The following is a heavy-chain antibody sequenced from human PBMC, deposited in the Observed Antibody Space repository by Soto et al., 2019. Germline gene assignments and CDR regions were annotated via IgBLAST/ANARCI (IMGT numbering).Heavy chain of an antibody. CDR2: ISSSGDSS. CDR3: ARVYCSTTTCHVQAFDS. D-gene: IGHD2-2*01. V-gene: IGHV3-48*03. CDR1: GFTFSSYE. Sequence: PGGSLRLSCAASGFTFSSYEMNWVRQAPGKTLEWVSYISSSGDSSYYADSVKGRFTISRDNAKNSPSLQMNSLRVEDTAVYYCARVYCSTTTCHVQAFDSWGQGTLVTVSS. J-gene: IGHJ4*02.